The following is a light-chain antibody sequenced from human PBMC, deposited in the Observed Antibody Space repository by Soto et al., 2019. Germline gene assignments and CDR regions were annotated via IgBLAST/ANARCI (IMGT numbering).Light chain of an antibody. CDR1: QSVSSY. CDR2: GAS. Sequence: EIVLTQSPATISLSPGERAPLSCRASQSVSSYLAWYQQKPGQAPRLLIYGASSRATGIPVRFSGSGSGTEFTLTISSLQSEDFAVYYCQQYNNWPLTFGQGTRLENK. V-gene: IGKV3-15*01. J-gene: IGKJ5*01. CDR3: QQYNNWPLT.